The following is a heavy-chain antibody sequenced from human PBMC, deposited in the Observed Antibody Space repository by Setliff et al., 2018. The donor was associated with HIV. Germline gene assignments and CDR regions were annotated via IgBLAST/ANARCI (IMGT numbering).Heavy chain of an antibody. D-gene: IGHD3-22*01. CDR1: GGSFSGYY. J-gene: IGHJ2*01. CDR2: INHSGST. V-gene: IGHV4-34*01. Sequence: PSETLSLTCAVYGGSFSGYYWSWIRQPPGKGLEWIGEINHSGSTNYNPSLKSRVTISVDTSKNQFSLKLNSVTAADTAVYYCARDQGHHFDSRGQVDFDLWGRGTLVTVSS. CDR3: ARDQGHHFDSRGQVDFDL.